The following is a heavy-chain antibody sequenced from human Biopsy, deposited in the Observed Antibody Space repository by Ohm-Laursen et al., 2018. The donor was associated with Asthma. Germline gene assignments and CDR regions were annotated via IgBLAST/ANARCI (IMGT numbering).Heavy chain of an antibody. V-gene: IGHV4-31*03. Sequence: SQTLSLTCSVSGGSINIGDYYWSWIRQHPVKGLGWIGHIYYSGSTYYNPSLKSRVSISLDTPKNQFSLSLTSVTAADTAVYYCARTTYGHDGFDPWGQGTLVTVSS. CDR2: IYYSGST. J-gene: IGHJ5*02. CDR1: GGSINIGDYY. D-gene: IGHD4-17*01. CDR3: ARTTYGHDGFDP.